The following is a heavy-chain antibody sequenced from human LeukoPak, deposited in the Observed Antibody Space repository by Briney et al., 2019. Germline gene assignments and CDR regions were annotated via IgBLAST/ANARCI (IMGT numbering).Heavy chain of an antibody. J-gene: IGHJ4*02. D-gene: IGHD1-26*01. CDR2: INHSGST. CDR3: ARLVGATGGY. Sequence: PSETLSLTCAVYGGSFSGYYWSWVRQTPGKGLEWIGEINHSGSTNYNPSLKSRVTISVDTSKNQFSLKLSSVTAADTAVYYWARLVGATGGYWGQGTLVTVSS. V-gene: IGHV4-34*01. CDR1: GGSFSGYY.